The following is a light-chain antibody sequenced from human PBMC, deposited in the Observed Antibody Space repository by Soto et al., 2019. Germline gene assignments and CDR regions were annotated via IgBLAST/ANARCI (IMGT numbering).Light chain of an antibody. V-gene: IGKV1-33*01. Sequence: DIQMTQSPSSLSASVGDRVTITCQASQDISNYLNWYQQKPGKAPKLLIYDASNLETEVPSRFSGSGSGPDFTLTISSLQPEDFATYFCLQDYNYPTSFGGGTKVDIK. CDR2: DAS. CDR1: QDISNY. J-gene: IGKJ4*01. CDR3: LQDYNYPTS.